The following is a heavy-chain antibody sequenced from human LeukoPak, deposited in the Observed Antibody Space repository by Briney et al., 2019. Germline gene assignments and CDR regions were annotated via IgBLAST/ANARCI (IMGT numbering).Heavy chain of an antibody. V-gene: IGHV3-23*01. Sequence: GGSLRPSCAASGFTFSNYAMSWVRQAPGKGLEWVSLISGSGGTTYYADSVKGRFTISRDNSNNTLYLQMNSLRAEDTAVYYCARVDAQGAAGFDYWGQGTLVTVSS. J-gene: IGHJ4*02. CDR1: GFTFSNYA. D-gene: IGHD6-25*01. CDR3: ARVDAQGAAGFDY. CDR2: ISGSGGTT.